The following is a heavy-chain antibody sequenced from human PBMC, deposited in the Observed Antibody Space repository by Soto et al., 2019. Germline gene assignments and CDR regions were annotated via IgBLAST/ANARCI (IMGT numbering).Heavy chain of an antibody. Sequence: GGSLRLSCAASGFTFSTYAMGWVRQAPGKGLEWVSVVSSGGGTHYADSVKGRFTVSRDNSKNTLSLQMNSLRADDTAVYYCAKRRGAGGNFDYWGQGAPVTVYS. D-gene: IGHD2-15*01. CDR1: GFTFSTYA. CDR3: AKRRGAGGNFDY. CDR2: VSSGGGT. J-gene: IGHJ4*02. V-gene: IGHV3-23*01.